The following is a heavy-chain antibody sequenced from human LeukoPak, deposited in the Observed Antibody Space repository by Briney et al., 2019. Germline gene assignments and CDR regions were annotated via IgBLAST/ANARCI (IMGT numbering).Heavy chain of an antibody. CDR1: GGSFSGYY. CDR3: ARRLAYCGGDCYYYFDH. J-gene: IGHJ4*02. V-gene: IGHV4-34*01. Sequence: SETLSLTCAVDGGSFSGYYWSWIRQPPGKGRGWIGEINHSGSTNYNPSLKSRVTISVDTSKNQLSLKLSTVTAADTAVYYCARRLAYCGGDCYYYFDHWGQGTLVTVSS. D-gene: IGHD2-21*02. CDR2: INHSGST.